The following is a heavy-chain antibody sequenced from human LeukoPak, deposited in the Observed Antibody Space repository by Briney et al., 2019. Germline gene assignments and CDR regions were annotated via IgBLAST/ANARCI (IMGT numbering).Heavy chain of an antibody. CDR3: ARDRRYSSSLNWFDP. CDR2: ISSSSSTI. CDR1: GFTFSSYS. J-gene: IGHJ5*02. V-gene: IGHV3-48*01. Sequence: GGSLRPSCAASGFTFSSYSMNWVRQAPGKGLEWVSYISSSSSTIYYADSVKGRFTISRDNAKNSLYLQMNSLRAEDTAVYYCARDRRYSSSLNWFDPWGQGTLVTVSS. D-gene: IGHD6-13*01.